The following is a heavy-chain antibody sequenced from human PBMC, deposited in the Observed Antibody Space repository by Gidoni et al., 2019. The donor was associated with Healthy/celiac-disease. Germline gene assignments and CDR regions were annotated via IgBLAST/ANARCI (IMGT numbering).Heavy chain of an antibody. CDR1: GCTLSSRGYY. J-gene: IGHJ4*02. CDR2: IYYSGST. Sequence: QVQLQESGPGLVYPSQTLSLTCPVSGCTLSSRGYYWSWIRQHPGKGLEWIGYIYYSGSTYYNPSLKSRVTISVDTSKNQFSLKLSSVTAADTAVYYCATERSGYYYFDYWGQGTLVTVSS. D-gene: IGHD3-3*01. CDR3: ATERSGYYYFDY. V-gene: IGHV4-31*03.